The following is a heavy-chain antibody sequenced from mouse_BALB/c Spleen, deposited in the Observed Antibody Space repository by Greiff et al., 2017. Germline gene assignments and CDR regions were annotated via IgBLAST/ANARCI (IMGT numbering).Heavy chain of an antibody. V-gene: IGHV1-18*01. D-gene: IGHD2-14*01. J-gene: IGHJ3*01. CDR3: ARRDYRYDWFAY. CDR2: INPNNGGT. CDR1: GYTFTDYN. Sequence: VQLKESGPELVKPGASVKIPCKASGYTFTDYNMDWVKQSHGKSLEWIGDINPNNGGTIYNQKFKGKATLTVDKSSSTAYMELRSLTSEDTAVYYCARRDYRYDWFAYWGQGTLVTVSA.